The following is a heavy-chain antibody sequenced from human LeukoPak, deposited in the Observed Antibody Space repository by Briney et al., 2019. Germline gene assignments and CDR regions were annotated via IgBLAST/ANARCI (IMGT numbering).Heavy chain of an antibody. CDR3: ARDHNYDFWSRRLGWFDP. J-gene: IGHJ5*02. V-gene: IGHV1-18*01. CDR2: ISAYNGNT. D-gene: IGHD3-3*01. CDR1: GYTFTSYG. Sequence: ASVKVSCKASGYTFTSYGISWVRQAPGQGLEWMGWISAYNGNTNYAQKLQGRVTMTTDTSTSTAYMELRSLRSDDTAVYYCARDHNYDFWSRRLGWFDPWGQGTLVTVSS.